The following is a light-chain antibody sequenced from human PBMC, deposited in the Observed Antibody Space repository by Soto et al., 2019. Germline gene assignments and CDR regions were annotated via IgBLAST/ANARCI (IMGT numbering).Light chain of an antibody. V-gene: IGKV3-15*01. J-gene: IGKJ3*01. Sequence: EIVMTQSPATLSVSPGERATLSCRASQSVSTKLAWYRHKPGQAPRLLIYVESTRATGIPARFSGSGSGTELTLSIHSLQSEDFAVYYCQQYKNWPHFTFGPGTTVDIK. CDR2: VES. CDR3: QQYKNWPHFT. CDR1: QSVSTK.